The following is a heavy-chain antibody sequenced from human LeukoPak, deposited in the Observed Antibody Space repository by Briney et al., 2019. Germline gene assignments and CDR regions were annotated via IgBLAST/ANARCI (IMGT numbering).Heavy chain of an antibody. CDR2: IYYSGST. CDR3: ARVSPRGSVDY. V-gene: IGHV4-31*03. D-gene: IGHD3-10*01. J-gene: IGHJ4*02. CDR1: GGSISSGGYY. Sequence: SETLSLTCTVSGGSISSGGYYWSWIRQHPGKSLEWIGYIYYSGSTYYNPSLKSRVTISVDTSKNQFSLKLSSVTAADTAVYYCARVSPRGSVDYWGQGTLVTVSS.